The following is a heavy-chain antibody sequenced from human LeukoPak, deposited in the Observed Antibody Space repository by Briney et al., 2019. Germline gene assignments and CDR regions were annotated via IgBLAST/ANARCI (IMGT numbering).Heavy chain of an antibody. Sequence: ASVKVSCKASGYTFTDYYMHWVRQAPGQGLEWMGWINPHSGGTDHAQKFQGRVTMTRDTSISTAYMELSRLRSDDTAVYYCARGVVVVTAIDDAFDIWGQGTMVTVSS. J-gene: IGHJ3*02. V-gene: IGHV1-2*02. CDR2: INPHSGGT. CDR1: GYTFTDYY. CDR3: ARGVVVVTAIDDAFDI. D-gene: IGHD2-21*02.